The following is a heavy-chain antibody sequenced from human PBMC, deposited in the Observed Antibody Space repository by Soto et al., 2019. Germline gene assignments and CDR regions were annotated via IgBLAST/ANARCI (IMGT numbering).Heavy chain of an antibody. CDR1: GGTFSSYA. V-gene: IGHV1-69*13. D-gene: IGHD2-21*02. Sequence: ASVKVSCKASGGTFSSYAISWVRQAPGQGLEWMGGIIPIFGTANYAQKFQGRVTITADESTSTAYMELSSLRSEDTAVYYCARDLGGRVVTAIPNYYYGMDVWGQGTTVTVSS. CDR2: IIPIFGTA. J-gene: IGHJ6*02. CDR3: ARDLGGRVVTAIPNYYYGMDV.